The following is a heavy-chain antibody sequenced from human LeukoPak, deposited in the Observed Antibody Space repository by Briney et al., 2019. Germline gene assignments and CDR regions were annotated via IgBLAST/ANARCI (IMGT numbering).Heavy chain of an antibody. CDR3: ARERRVAVAGATNRFFDY. CDR1: GGSISSYY. CDR2: IYYSGST. J-gene: IGHJ4*02. V-gene: IGHV4-59*01. D-gene: IGHD6-19*01. Sequence: KSSETPSLTCTVSGGSISSYYWSWIRQPPGKGLEWIGYIYYSGSTNYNPSLKSRVTISVDTSKNQFSLKLSSVTAADTAVYYCARERRVAVAGATNRFFDYWGQGTLVTVSS.